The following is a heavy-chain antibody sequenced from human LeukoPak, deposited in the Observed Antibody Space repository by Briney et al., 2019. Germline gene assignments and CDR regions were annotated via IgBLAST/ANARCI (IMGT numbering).Heavy chain of an antibody. Sequence: GGFLRLSCVVSGLTFSSYSMSWVRPAPGKGLDWVSGISASGGDTWYPDSVKGRFTISRDNSKNTLFLQMSSLRVEDTAMYYCAKDAAGPEYWGQGTLVTVSS. CDR1: GLTFSSYS. J-gene: IGHJ4*02. D-gene: IGHD6-13*01. CDR3: AKDAAGPEY. CDR2: ISASGGDT. V-gene: IGHV3-23*01.